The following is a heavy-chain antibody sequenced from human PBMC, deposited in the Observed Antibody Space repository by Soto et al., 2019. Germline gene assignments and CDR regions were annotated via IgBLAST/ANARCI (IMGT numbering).Heavy chain of an antibody. CDR1: GGSISSYY. D-gene: IGHD6-13*01. CDR3: ATTIAAAGTGLGWFDP. V-gene: IGHV4-59*01. CDR2: IYYSGST. J-gene: IGHJ5*02. Sequence: QVQLQESGPGLVKPSETLSLTCTVSGGSISSYYWSWIRQPPGKGLEWIGYIYYSGSTNYNPSLKSRVTISVDTSKNQFSVKLSSVTAADTAVYYCATTIAAAGTGLGWFDPWGQGTLVTVSS.